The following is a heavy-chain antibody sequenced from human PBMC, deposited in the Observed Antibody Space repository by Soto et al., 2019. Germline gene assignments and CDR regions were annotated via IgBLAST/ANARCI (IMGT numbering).Heavy chain of an antibody. J-gene: IGHJ5*02. CDR3: ARLGYYDSSGYSYNWFDP. V-gene: IGHV1-18*01. Sequence: ASVKVSCKASGYTFTSYGISWARQAPGQGLGWMGWISAYNGNTNYAQKLQGRVTMTTDTSTSTAYMELRSLRSDDTAVYYCARLGYYDSSGYSYNWFDPWGQGTLVTVSS. CDR1: GYTFTSYG. D-gene: IGHD3-22*01. CDR2: ISAYNGNT.